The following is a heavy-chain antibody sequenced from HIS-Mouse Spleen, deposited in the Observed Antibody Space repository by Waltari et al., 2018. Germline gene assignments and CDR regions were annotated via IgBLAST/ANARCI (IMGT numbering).Heavy chain of an antibody. V-gene: IGHV1-8*01. J-gene: IGHJ4*02. Sequence: QVQLVQSGAEVKKPGASVKVSCKASGYTFTSYDTNWVRPATGQGLEWMGWMNPNSGNTGYAQKFQGRVTMTRNTSISTAYMELSSLRSEDTAVYYCARGHDYSNYFDYWGQGTLVTVSS. CDR3: ARGHDYSNYFDY. D-gene: IGHD4-4*01. CDR1: GYTFTSYD. CDR2: MNPNSGNT.